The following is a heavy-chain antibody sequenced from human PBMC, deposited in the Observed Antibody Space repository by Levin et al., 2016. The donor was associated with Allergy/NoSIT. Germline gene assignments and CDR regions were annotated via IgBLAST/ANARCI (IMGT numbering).Heavy chain of an antibody. Sequence: ASVKVSCKASGYTFTSYGISWVRQAPGQGLEWMGWISAYNGNTNYAQKLQGRVTMTTDTSTSTAYMELRSLRSDDTAVYYCARARRDIVVVPAAIHYWGQGTLVTVSS. D-gene: IGHD2-2*01. CDR1: GYTFTSYG. J-gene: IGHJ4*02. CDR3: ARARRDIVVVPAAIHY. V-gene: IGHV1-18*01. CDR2: ISAYNGNT.